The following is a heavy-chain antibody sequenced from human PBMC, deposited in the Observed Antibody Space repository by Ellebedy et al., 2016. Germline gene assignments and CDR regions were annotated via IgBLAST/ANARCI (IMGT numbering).Heavy chain of an antibody. J-gene: IGHJ5*02. CDR3: AKRPYTSGDTWGWFDP. Sequence: GESLKISCTASGFTFSTYAISCVRLLQGKVPEWISSIIAIADTTSYADSVKGRFTISRDNSKNTLFLRMNSLRVEDTAIYYCAKRPYTSGDTWGWFDPWGQGTLVTVSS. D-gene: IGHD1-26*01. CDR1: GFTFSTYA. V-gene: IGHV3-23*01. CDR2: IIAIADTT.